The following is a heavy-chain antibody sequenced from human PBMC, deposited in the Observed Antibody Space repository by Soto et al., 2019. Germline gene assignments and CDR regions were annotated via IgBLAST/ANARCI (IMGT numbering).Heavy chain of an antibody. Sequence: SETLSLTCTVSGGSIRSDHWSWIRQPPGKGLEWIGFLDYSGSPNYSPSLKSRVTISMDTSKNQVSLTLNSVTAADTAVYFCAAYFRGEGRRDYWGQGTQVTVSS. CDR3: AAYFRGEGRRDY. CDR1: GGSIRSDH. V-gene: IGHV4-59*08. J-gene: IGHJ4*01. D-gene: IGHD2-21*01. CDR2: LDYSGSP.